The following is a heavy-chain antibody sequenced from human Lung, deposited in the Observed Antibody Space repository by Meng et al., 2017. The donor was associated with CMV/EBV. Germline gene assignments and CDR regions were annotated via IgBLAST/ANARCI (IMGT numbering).Heavy chain of an antibody. V-gene: IGHV1-2*02. CDR1: GYTFTGFY. CDR2: INPNSGGT. J-gene: IGHJ3*02. Sequence: ASXXVSCKTSGYTFTGFYMHWVRQAPGQGLEWMGWINPNSGGTEYAQKFQGRVTMTRDTSISTAYMELSRLRSDDTAVYYCARESGEDAFDIWVQGTMVTVSS. CDR3: ARESGEDAFDI. D-gene: IGHD1-1*01.